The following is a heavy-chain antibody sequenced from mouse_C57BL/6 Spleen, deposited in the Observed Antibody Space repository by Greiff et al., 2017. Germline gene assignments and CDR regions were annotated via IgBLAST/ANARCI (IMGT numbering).Heavy chain of an antibody. D-gene: IGHD1-1*01. CDR2: ISNGGGST. J-gene: IGHJ4*01. Sequence: EVMLVESGGGLVQPGGSLKLSCAASGFTFSDYYMYWVRQTPEKRLEWVAYISNGGGSTYYPDTVKGRFTISRDNAKNTLYLQMSRLKSEDTAMYYCARVYYYGSSSTYAMDYWGQGTSVTVSS. V-gene: IGHV5-12*01. CDR3: ARVYYYGSSSTYAMDY. CDR1: GFTFSDYY.